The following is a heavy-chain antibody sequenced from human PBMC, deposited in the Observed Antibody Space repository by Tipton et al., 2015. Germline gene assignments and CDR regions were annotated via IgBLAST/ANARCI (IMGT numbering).Heavy chain of an antibody. D-gene: IGHD2-15*01. CDR2: IYYSGTT. CDR3: ARDAGIVAAPSRYFHY. J-gene: IGHJ1*01. V-gene: IGHV4-31*03. CDR1: GGSISSGGYY. Sequence: TLSLTCTVSGGSISSGGYYWSWIRQHPGKGLEWIGYIYYSGTTYYNPSLKSRITISVDTSKNQFSLKLSSVTSADTAMYYCARDAGIVAAPSRYFHYWGQGTLVTVSS.